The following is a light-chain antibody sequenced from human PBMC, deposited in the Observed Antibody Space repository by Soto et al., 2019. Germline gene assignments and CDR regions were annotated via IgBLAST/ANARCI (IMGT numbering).Light chain of an antibody. CDR1: SSDVGAFNY. J-gene: IGLJ1*01. Sequence: QSVLTKPAAVSGCPGQAITISCSGTSSDVGAFNYVSWYQQHPGKAPKLMIYDVSNRPSGVSNRFSGSKSANTTSLTISGFRAEDEADYYCNSYTSDNTCDFGTVTKV. CDR2: DVS. V-gene: IGLV2-14*03. CDR3: NSYTSDNTCD.